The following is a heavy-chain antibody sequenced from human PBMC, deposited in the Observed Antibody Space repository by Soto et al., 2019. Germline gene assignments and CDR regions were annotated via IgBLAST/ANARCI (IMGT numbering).Heavy chain of an antibody. Sequence: DVQLLESGGGLAQRGGSLSLSGAASGFSFSTYGMTWVRQAPGKGLEWVSYGGSGGSTYYADSVKGRFTISRDNSKNTLYLQMNSLRAEDTAVYYCVKFRGRAYHYYYMDVWGNGTTVTVSS. CDR1: GFSFSTYG. CDR3: VKFRGRAYHYYYMDV. J-gene: IGHJ6*03. V-gene: IGHV3-23*01. D-gene: IGHD3-16*01. CDR2: YGGSGGST.